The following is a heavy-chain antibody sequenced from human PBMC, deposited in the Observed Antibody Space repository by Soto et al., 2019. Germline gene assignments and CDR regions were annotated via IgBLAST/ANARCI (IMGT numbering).Heavy chain of an antibody. Sequence: QVQLVQSGAEVQKPGSSVKVSCKASGGTFSTYAISWVRQAPGQGLEWMGGIIPKFGTANYAQKFQGRVTITADESTSPAYMELNRMRSEDTAVYYCARTYYYDSGGVIYYYYGMDVWGQGTTVTVYS. J-gene: IGHJ6*02. V-gene: IGHV1-69*12. CDR2: IIPKFGTA. CDR1: GGTFSTYA. D-gene: IGHD3-22*01. CDR3: ARTYYYDSGGVIYYYYGMDV.